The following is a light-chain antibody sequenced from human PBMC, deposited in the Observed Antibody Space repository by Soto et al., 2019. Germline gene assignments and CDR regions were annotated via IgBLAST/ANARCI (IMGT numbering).Light chain of an antibody. CDR1: QSVSSSY. V-gene: IGKV3-20*01. Sequence: IVLTQSPGTLSLSPGERATLSCRASQSVSSSYLAWYQQKPGQAPRLLIYGASSRATGILDRFSGSGSGTDFTLTISRLEPEDFAVYYCQQYGSSRTFGQGTKVEIK. J-gene: IGKJ1*01. CDR3: QQYGSSRT. CDR2: GAS.